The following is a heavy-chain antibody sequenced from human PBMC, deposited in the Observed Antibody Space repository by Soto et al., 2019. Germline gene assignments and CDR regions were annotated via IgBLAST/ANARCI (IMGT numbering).Heavy chain of an antibody. CDR3: ARRPLSRGKYFDY. D-gene: IGHD6-13*01. CDR1: GGTFSSYA. CDR2: IIPIFGTA. J-gene: IGHJ4*02. Sequence: ASVKVSCKASGGTFSSYAISWVRQAPGQGLEWVGGIIPIFGTANYAQKFQGRVTITADESTSTAYMELSSLRSEDTAVYYCARRPLSRGKYFDYWGQGTLVTVSS. V-gene: IGHV1-69*13.